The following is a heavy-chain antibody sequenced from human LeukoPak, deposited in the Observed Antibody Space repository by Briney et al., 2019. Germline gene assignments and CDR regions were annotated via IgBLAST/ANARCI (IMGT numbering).Heavy chain of an antibody. CDR1: GFTFSSYE. CDR2: IKQDGSEK. CDR3: ARDIAAAGGSDY. J-gene: IGHJ4*02. Sequence: GGSLRLSCAASGFTFSSYEMNWVRQAPGKGLEWVANIKQDGSEKYYVDSVKGRFTISRDNAKNSLYLQMNSLRAEDTAVYYCARDIAAAGGSDYWGQGTLVTVSS. V-gene: IGHV3-7*01. D-gene: IGHD6-13*01.